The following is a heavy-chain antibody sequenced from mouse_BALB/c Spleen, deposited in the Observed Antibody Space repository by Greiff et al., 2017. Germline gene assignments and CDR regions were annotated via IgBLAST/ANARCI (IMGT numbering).Heavy chain of an antibody. CDR2: ISYSGST. J-gene: IGHJ3*01. D-gene: IGHD2-4*01. Sequence: EVKLVESGPSLVKPSQTLSLTCSVTGDSITSGYWNWIRKFPGNKLEYMGYISYSGSTYYNPSLKSRISITRDTSKNQYYLQLNSVTTEDTATYYCARSDYDYDAFAYWGQGTLVTVSA. CDR1: GDSITSGY. V-gene: IGHV3-8*02. CDR3: ARSDYDYDAFAY.